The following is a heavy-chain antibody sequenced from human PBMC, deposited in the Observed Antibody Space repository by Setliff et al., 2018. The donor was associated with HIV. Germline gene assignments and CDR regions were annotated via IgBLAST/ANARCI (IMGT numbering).Heavy chain of an antibody. CDR2: IYPGDSDT. D-gene: IGHD2-15*01. CDR3: ARSPIRYCSSGSCYSGFDQ. Sequence: PGESLKISCKASGHSFTNHWVGWVRQMPANGLEWMGIIYPGDSDTRYSPSFEGQVTISADKSISTAYLQWSSLKASDTAIYYCARSPIRYCSSGSCYSGFDQWGQGTPVTVSS. J-gene: IGHJ4*02. CDR1: GHSFTNHW. V-gene: IGHV5-51*01.